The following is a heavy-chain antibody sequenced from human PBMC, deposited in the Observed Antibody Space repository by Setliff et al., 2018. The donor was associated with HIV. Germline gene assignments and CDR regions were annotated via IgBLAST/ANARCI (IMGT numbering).Heavy chain of an antibody. Sequence: ASVKVSCKASGHTFSGYCMHWVRQAPGQGLEWMGWINYNSGGTNYAQKFQGRVTMTRDTSISTDYMELNRLKSDDTAMYFCARSPYSSGWGPSSVGYKDVWGKGTTVTVSS. CDR2: INYNSGGT. D-gene: IGHD6-19*01. CDR1: GHTFSGYC. CDR3: ARSPYSSGWGPSSVGYKDV. J-gene: IGHJ6*03. V-gene: IGHV1-2*02.